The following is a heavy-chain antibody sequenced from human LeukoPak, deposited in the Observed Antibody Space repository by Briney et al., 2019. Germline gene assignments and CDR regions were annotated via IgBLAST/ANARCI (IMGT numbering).Heavy chain of an antibody. Sequence: ASVKVSCKASGGTFSSYAISWVRQAPGQGLEWMGGIIPIFGTANYAQKFQGRVTITTDESTSTAYMELSSLGSEDTAVYYCAGREDYGRFDPWGQGTLVTVSS. CDR2: IIPIFGTA. V-gene: IGHV1-69*05. CDR3: AGREDYGRFDP. D-gene: IGHD4-17*01. CDR1: GGTFSSYA. J-gene: IGHJ5*02.